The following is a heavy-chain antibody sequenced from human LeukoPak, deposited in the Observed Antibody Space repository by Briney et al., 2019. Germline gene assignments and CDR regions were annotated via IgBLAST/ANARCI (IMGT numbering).Heavy chain of an antibody. V-gene: IGHV3-33*01. Sequence: GGSLRLSCAASGFTFSSYGMHWVRQAPVKGLEWVAVIWYDGSNKYYADSVKGRFTISRDNSKNTLYLQMNSLRAEDTAVYYCASLVVNNYFDYWGQGTLVTVSS. J-gene: IGHJ4*02. CDR1: GFTFSSYG. D-gene: IGHD3-22*01. CDR2: IWYDGSNK. CDR3: ASLVVNNYFDY.